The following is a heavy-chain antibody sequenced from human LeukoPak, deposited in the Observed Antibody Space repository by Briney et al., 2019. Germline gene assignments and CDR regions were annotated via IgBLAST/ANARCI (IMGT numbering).Heavy chain of an antibody. J-gene: IGHJ3*01. D-gene: IGHD3-22*01. CDR1: GSTFSRYE. V-gene: IGHV3-21*01. Sequence: GGCMRLSCAASGSTFSRYEKNWVRQASGKEMEGGSSISSSSSYIYYADSVEGRFTIYRDNAKNSLYLQMKSLRAEDTAVYYCAREYYYDSSGYRNWGQGTMVTVSS. CDR3: AREYYYDSSGYRN. CDR2: ISSSSSYI.